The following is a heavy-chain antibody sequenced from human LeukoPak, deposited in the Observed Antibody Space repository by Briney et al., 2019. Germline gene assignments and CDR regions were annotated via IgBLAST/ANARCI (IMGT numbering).Heavy chain of an antibody. V-gene: IGHV4-38-2*01. J-gene: IGHJ3*02. CDR1: GYSISSGYY. CDR2: IYHSGST. D-gene: IGHD2-21*01. Sequence: SETLSLTCAVSGYSISSGYYWGWIRQPPGKGLEWIGSIYHSGSTYYNPSLKSRVTISVDKSKNQLSLKLSSVTAADTAVYYCASGGIVVVISRDAFDIWGQGTMVTVSS. CDR3: ASGGIVVVISRDAFDI.